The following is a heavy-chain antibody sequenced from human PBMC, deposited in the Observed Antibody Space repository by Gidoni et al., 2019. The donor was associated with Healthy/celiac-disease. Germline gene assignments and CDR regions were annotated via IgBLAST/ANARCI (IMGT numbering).Heavy chain of an antibody. V-gene: IGHV1-69*01. CDR1: GGTFSSYA. CDR3: ARGTQDPDGSSWYSGNMNVGY. D-gene: IGHD6-13*01. Sequence: QVQLVQSGAEVKKPGSAVKVSCKASGGTFSSYAISWVRQAPGQGLEWMGGIILIFGTANYAQKFQGRVTITADESTSTAYMELSSLRSEDTAVYYCARGTQDPDGSSWYSGNMNVGYWGQGTLVTVSS. J-gene: IGHJ4*02. CDR2: IILIFGTA.